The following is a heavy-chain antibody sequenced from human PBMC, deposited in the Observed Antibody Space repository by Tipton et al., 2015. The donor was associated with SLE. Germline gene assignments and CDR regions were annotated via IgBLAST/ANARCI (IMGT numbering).Heavy chain of an antibody. CDR1: GFTFSSSR. J-gene: IGHJ3*02. V-gene: IGHV3-30*03. CDR3: AREDPVWDAFDI. CDR2: ISYDGSNK. D-gene: IGHD3-16*01. Sequence: QVQLVQSGGGLVKPGGSLRLSCAASGFTFSSSRMNWVRQAPGKGLEWVAVISYDGSNKYYADSVKDRFTISRDNSKNTLYLQMNSLRAEDTTVYYCAREDPVWDAFDIWGQGTMVTVSS.